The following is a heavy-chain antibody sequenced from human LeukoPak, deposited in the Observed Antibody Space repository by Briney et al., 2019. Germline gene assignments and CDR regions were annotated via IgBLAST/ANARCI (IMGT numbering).Heavy chain of an antibody. D-gene: IGHD3-3*01. CDR1: GFTFSSYA. J-gene: IGHJ4*02. Sequence: GGSLRPSCAASGFTFSSYAMHWVRQAPGKGLEWVAVISYDGSNKYYADSVKGRFTISRDNSKNTLYLQMNSLRAEDTAVYYCAKEDSWSGYSPFDYWGQGTLVTVSS. CDR2: ISYDGSNK. CDR3: AKEDSWSGYSPFDY. V-gene: IGHV3-30-3*01.